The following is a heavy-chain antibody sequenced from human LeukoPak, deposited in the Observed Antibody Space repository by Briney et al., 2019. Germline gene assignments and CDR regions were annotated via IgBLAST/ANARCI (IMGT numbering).Heavy chain of an antibody. J-gene: IGHJ4*02. CDR2: TNEHGTII. CDR3: VVDLSGSADY. D-gene: IGHD3-10*01. Sequence: PGRSLRLSCAASGFTFSSYGMHWVRQAPGEGLVWVSRTNEHGTIINYADSVKGRFTISRDNAKNTLYLQMNSLRTEDSALYYCVVDLSGSADYWGQGTLVTVSS. V-gene: IGHV3-74*01. CDR1: GFTFSSYG.